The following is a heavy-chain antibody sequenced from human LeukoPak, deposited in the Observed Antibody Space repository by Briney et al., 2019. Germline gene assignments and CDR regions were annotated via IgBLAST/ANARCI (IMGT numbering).Heavy chain of an antibody. CDR1: GYTFTSYG. V-gene: IGHV1-18*01. D-gene: IGHD4/OR15-4a*01. J-gene: IGHJ4*02. CDR2: ISAYNGNT. Sequence: ASVKVSCKASGYTFTSYGISWVRQAPGQGLEWMGWISAYNGNTNYAQKLQGRVTMTTDTSTSTAYMELRSLRSDDTVVYYCARDEGYYGAPLFDYWGPGTLVTVSS. CDR3: ARDEGYYGAPLFDY.